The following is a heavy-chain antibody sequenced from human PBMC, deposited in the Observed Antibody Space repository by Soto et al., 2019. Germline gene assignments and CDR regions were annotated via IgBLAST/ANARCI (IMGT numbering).Heavy chain of an antibody. CDR2: MYPNSGNT. J-gene: IGHJ6*02. CDR1: GYTFTSYD. D-gene: IGHD3-3*01. CDR3: ARGFLEWLLYYYYYGMDV. Sequence: ASVKVSCKASGYTFTSYDINWVRQATGQGLEWMGWMYPNSGNTGYAQKFQGRVTMTRNTSISTAYMELSSLRSEDTAVYYCARGFLEWLLYYYYYGMDVWGQGTTVTVSS. V-gene: IGHV1-8*01.